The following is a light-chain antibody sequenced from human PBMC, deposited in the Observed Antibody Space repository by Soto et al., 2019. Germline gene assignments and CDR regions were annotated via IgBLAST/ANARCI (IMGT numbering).Light chain of an antibody. V-gene: IGKV3-20*01. CDR2: GAS. CDR3: RQYGFSLRT. J-gene: IGKJ1*01. CDR1: QSVSDNY. Sequence: EFVLTQSPGTLSLSPGERATLSCRASQSVSDNYLAWYQRKPGQAPRLLIYGASSRASGIPDRFSGSGSGTDFTLTISRLEPEDFAVYYCRQYGFSLRTFGQGSKVEV.